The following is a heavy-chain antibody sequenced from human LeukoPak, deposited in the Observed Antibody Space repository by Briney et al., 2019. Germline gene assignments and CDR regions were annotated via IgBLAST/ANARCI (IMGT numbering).Heavy chain of an antibody. D-gene: IGHD5-18*01. Sequence: ASVKVSCKASGYTFTGYYMHWVRQAPGQGLEWMGWINPNSGGTNYAQKFQGRVTMTRDTSISTAYMELSRLGSDDTAVYYCARDRAWIQLWLDAFDIWGQGTMVTVSS. V-gene: IGHV1-2*02. CDR3: ARDRAWIQLWLDAFDI. J-gene: IGHJ3*02. CDR1: GYTFTGYY. CDR2: INPNSGGT.